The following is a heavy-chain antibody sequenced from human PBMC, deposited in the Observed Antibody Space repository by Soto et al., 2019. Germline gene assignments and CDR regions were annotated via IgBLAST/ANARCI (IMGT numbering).Heavy chain of an antibody. D-gene: IGHD6-13*01. CDR1: GDTFTSYA. Sequence: QVQLVQSGAEVKKPGASVKVSCKASGDTFTSYAIYWVRQAPGQRLEWMGWINAGNGNTRYSQKFQDRVTITRDTSASTVYMELSSLRSEDTAVYYCARDRYSSSWYVGAFDYWGQGTLVTLSS. J-gene: IGHJ4*02. CDR3: ARDRYSSSWYVGAFDY. CDR2: INAGNGNT. V-gene: IGHV1-3*01.